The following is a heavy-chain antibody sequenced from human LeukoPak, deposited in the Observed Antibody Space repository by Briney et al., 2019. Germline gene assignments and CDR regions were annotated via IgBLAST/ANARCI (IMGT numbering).Heavy chain of an antibody. CDR3: ARGETQVLRYFDWLSSGGFDY. CDR2: INHSGST. Sequence: KTSETLSLTRAVYGVPFNGYYWSWIRQPPPKGLDWMGEINHSGSTHYHPPLKRRATISIDTSKDQFSLKLSAVTAADTAVYYCARGETQVLRYFDWLSSGGFDYWGQGTLVTVSS. D-gene: IGHD3-9*01. V-gene: IGHV4-34*01. J-gene: IGHJ4*02. CDR1: GVPFNGYY.